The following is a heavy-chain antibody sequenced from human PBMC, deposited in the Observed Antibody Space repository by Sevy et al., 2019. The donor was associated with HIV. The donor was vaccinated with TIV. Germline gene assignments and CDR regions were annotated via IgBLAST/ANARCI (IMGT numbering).Heavy chain of an antibody. V-gene: IGHV3-33*01. Sequence: WGSLRLSCAASGFTFNDYGMQWVRQAPGKGLEWVAVIWNDGSNKYYADSVKGRFTISRDNSKDTLFLQMNSLTPEDTAVYYCARGGGYCGGDCYSIDYWGQGALVTVSS. CDR3: ARGGGYCGGDCYSIDY. D-gene: IGHD2-21*02. J-gene: IGHJ4*02. CDR2: IWNDGSNK. CDR1: GFTFNDYG.